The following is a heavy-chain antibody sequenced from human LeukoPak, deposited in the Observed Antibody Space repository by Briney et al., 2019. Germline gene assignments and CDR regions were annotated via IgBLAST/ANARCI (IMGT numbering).Heavy chain of an antibody. CDR3: ARHPYDILHWFDP. Sequence: SETLSLTCTVSGGSISSGGYYWSWLRPPPGKGREWIGYIYYSGSTYYNPSLKSRVTISVDTSKNQFSLKLSSVPAADTAVYYCARHPYDILHWFDPGGQGTLVTVPS. J-gene: IGHJ5*02. D-gene: IGHD3-9*01. CDR2: IYYSGST. V-gene: IGHV4-31*03. CDR1: GGSISSGGYY.